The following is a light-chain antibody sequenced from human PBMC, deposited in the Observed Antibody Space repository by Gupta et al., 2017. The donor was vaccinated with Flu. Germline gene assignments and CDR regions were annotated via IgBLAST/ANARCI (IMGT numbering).Light chain of an antibody. CDR2: DAF. Sequence: EIVLTQSPATLSLSPGERATLSCRASQSISGYLAWYQQRPGQAPRLLIYDAFNRATGIPARFSGSGSGTDFTLTISRLEPEDFAVYYCQQRSNRLLTFGGGTKVEIK. V-gene: IGKV3-11*01. J-gene: IGKJ4*01. CDR3: QQRSNRLLT. CDR1: QSISGY.